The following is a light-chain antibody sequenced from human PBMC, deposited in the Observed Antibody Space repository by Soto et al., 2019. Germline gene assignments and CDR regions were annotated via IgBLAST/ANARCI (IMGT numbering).Light chain of an antibody. V-gene: IGLV3-21*02. Sequence: SYELTQPPSLSVAPGQTARVTCGGNNIGVKSVHWYQQRPGQAPVLVVYDNNDRPSGIPARFSGSNSGNTATLTISRVEAGDEADYYCQVWDGTTDNLYVFGTGTKVTVL. CDR1: NIGVKS. J-gene: IGLJ1*01. CDR2: DNN. CDR3: QVWDGTTDNLYV.